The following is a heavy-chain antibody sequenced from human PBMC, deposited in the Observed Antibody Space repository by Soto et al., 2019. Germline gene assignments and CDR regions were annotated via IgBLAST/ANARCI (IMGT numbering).Heavy chain of an antibody. J-gene: IGHJ5*02. Sequence: QVQLVESGGGVVQPGRSLRLSCAASGFTFSSDAMHWVRQAPGNGLEWVAVISYDGSKKYYADSVKGRFTISRDNSKNTLYLQMNSLRAEDTAVYYCARVIAAAGTFWGWFDPWGQGTLVTVSS. CDR3: ARVIAAAGTFWGWFDP. CDR2: ISYDGSKK. CDR1: GFTFSSDA. D-gene: IGHD6-13*01. V-gene: IGHV3-30-3*01.